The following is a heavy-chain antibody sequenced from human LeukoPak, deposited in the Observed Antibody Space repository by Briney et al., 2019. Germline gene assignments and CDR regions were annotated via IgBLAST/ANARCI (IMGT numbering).Heavy chain of an antibody. J-gene: IGHJ3*02. CDR3: ARDIAAAYDAFDI. D-gene: IGHD6-13*01. CDR2: ISSSSSTI. V-gene: IGHV3-48*04. Sequence: GGSLRLSCAASGFTFSSYSMNWVRQAPGKGLEWVSYISSSSSTIYYADSVKGRFTISRDNAKNSLYLQMNSLRAEDTAVYYCARDIAAAYDAFDIWGQGTMVTVSS. CDR1: GFTFSSYS.